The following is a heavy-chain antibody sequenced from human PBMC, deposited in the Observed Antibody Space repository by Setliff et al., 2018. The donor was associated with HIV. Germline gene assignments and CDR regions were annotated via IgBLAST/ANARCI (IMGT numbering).Heavy chain of an antibody. D-gene: IGHD3-16*01. Sequence: PGGSLRLSCAASGFTFGSHSLNWVRQAPGKGPEWLSHITATSSSIYYADSVKGRFTISRDNARSTLYLQMNSLRVDDTAFYYCVRNFGTWGQGTLVTVSS. CDR2: ITATSSSI. CDR3: VRNFGT. J-gene: IGHJ4*02. CDR1: GFTFGSHS. V-gene: IGHV3-48*01.